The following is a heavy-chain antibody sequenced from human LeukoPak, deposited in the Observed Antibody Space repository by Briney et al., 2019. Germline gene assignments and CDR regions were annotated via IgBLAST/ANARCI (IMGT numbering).Heavy chain of an antibody. V-gene: IGHV3-30*14. D-gene: IGHD2-8*01. Sequence: GGSLRLSCAASGFTFSTYAMHWVRQAPGKGLEWVAVISYDGRQKYYADSVKGRFTISRDNSKNTLFLQMNSLRDEDTAVYCCTRVYLERLTAGYFDHWGQGTLVTVSS. CDR2: ISYDGRQK. CDR1: GFTFSTYA. J-gene: IGHJ4*02. CDR3: TRVYLERLTAGYFDH.